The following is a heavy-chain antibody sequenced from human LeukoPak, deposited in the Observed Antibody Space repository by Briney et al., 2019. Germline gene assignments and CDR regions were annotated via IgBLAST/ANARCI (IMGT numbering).Heavy chain of an antibody. Sequence: SETLSLTCAVSGGSISSSNWWSWVRQPPGKGLEWIGEIYHSGSTNYNPSLKSRVTISVDKSKNQFSLKLSSVTAADTAVYYCARLDCGGDCYSSTPDAFDIWGQGTMVTVSS. CDR3: ARLDCGGDCYSSTPDAFDI. CDR1: GGSISSSNW. D-gene: IGHD2-21*02. V-gene: IGHV4-4*02. CDR2: IYHSGST. J-gene: IGHJ3*02.